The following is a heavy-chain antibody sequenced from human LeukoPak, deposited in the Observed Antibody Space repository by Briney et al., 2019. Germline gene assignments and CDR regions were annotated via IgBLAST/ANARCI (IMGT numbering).Heavy chain of an antibody. V-gene: IGHV1-2*06. CDR3: ARERTYYYFDL. D-gene: IGHD3-10*01. CDR1: DYTFTGYY. Sequence: GASVKVSCKASDYTFTGYYLHWVRQAPGQGLEWMGRFNPNSGGTEYEQKFQGRVTMTRDTSISTAYMELSSLRSDDTAVYYCARERTYYYFDLWGRGTLVTVSS. CDR2: FNPNSGGT. J-gene: IGHJ2*01.